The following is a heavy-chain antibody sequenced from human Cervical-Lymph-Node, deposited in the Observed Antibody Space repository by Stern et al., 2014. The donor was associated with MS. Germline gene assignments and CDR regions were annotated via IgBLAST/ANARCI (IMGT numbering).Heavy chain of an antibody. D-gene: IGHD3-10*02. Sequence: QVQLVQSGAEVKKPGSSVKVSCKASGGTFSSYPITWVRKAPGQGLEWMGAIVPIFATANYAQRFQGRVTITADESTTTAYMELASLTSDDTAVYYCARPPAVFDGRFDFWGQGTLVTVSS. CDR3: ARPPAVFDGRFDF. J-gene: IGHJ4*02. V-gene: IGHV1-69*01. CDR2: IVPIFATA. CDR1: GGTFSSYP.